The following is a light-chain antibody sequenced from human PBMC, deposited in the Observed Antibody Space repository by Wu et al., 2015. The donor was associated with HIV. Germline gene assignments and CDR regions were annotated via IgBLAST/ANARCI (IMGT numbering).Light chain of an antibody. Sequence: IEMTQSPVILSVSPGARASLSCRASESISNKLAWYQQKPGQAPRLLIHGASTRANGVPARFSGSGSGTDFTLTINSLQSEDLAIYFCQQYKTWPPFTFGPGTTVEIK. CDR1: ESISNK. J-gene: IGKJ3*01. CDR2: GAS. CDR3: QQYKTWPPFT. V-gene: IGKV3-15*01.